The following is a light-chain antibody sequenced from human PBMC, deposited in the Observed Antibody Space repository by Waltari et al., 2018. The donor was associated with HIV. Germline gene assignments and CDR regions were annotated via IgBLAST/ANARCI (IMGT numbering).Light chain of an antibody. Sequence: QSALTQPASVSGSPGQSITISCTGTSSDVGGYNYVSWYQQHPGKAPKPIIYDVSNRASGVSNRFSGSKSGNTASLTISGLQAEDEADYYCSSYTSSSTLEVFGGGTKLTVL. J-gene: IGLJ3*02. CDR3: SSYTSSSTLEV. CDR1: SSDVGGYNY. CDR2: DVS. V-gene: IGLV2-14*03.